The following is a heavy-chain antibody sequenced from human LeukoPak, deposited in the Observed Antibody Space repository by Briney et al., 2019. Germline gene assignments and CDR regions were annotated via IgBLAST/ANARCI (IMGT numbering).Heavy chain of an antibody. Sequence: GASVKVSCKASGYTFTGYYMHWVRQAPGQGLEWMGGIIHIFGSANYAQNFQGRVTITADESTSTVYMELSSLRSEDTAIYYCAINRPTSLSNWFDPWGQGTLVIVSS. D-gene: IGHD6-6*01. CDR3: AINRPTSLSNWFDP. J-gene: IGHJ5*02. V-gene: IGHV1-69*13. CDR1: GYTFTGYY. CDR2: IIHIFGSA.